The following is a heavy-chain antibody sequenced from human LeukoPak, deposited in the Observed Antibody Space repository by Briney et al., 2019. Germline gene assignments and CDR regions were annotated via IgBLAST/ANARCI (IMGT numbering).Heavy chain of an antibody. CDR2: IGGSGDST. CDR1: GFIFSNHA. D-gene: IGHD3-10*01. V-gene: IGHV3-23*01. J-gene: IGHJ6*02. Sequence: GGSLRLSCAASGFIFSNHAMSWVRQTPGKGLEWVSAIGGSGDSTYYADSVKGRFTISRDNAKNSLYLQMNSLRAEDTAVYYCARALPYYGSGSYYKVHYYYGMDVWGQGTTVTVSS. CDR3: ARALPYYGSGSYYKVHYYYGMDV.